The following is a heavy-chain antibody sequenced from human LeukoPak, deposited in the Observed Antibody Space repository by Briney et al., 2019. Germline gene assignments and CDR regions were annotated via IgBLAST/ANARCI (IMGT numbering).Heavy chain of an antibody. V-gene: IGHV1-69*01. CDR2: VIPIFGTA. CDR1: GGTISRYA. J-gene: IGHJ4*02. CDR3: ARGPSTGYSSSWYPFDY. D-gene: IGHD6-13*01. Sequence: GSSVKVSCKASGGTISRYAISWVRQAPGQGLEWMGGVIPIFGTANYAQKFQGRVTITADESTSTAYMELSSLRSEDTAVYYCARGPSTGYSSSWYPFDYWGQGTLVTVSS.